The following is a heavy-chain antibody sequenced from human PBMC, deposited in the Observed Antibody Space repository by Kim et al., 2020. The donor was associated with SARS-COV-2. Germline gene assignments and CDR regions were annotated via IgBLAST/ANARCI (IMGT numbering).Heavy chain of an antibody. CDR3: ARDLGIVRGVSNGMDL. Sequence: ASVKVSCKASGYSFASNGISWVRQAPGQGPEWMGWISAYNDNTIYAQKFQGRVTMTTDTSTSTAYMEVRSLRSDDTAVYYCARDLGIVRGVSNGMDLWGQGTTVTVSS. CDR2: ISAYNDNT. CDR1: GYSFASNG. D-gene: IGHD3-10*02. J-gene: IGHJ6*02. V-gene: IGHV1-18*01.